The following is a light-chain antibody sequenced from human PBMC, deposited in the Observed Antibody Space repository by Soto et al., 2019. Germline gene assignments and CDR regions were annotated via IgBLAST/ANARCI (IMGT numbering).Light chain of an antibody. V-gene: IGKV1-33*01. Sequence: DIQMTQSPSSLTASVGDRVTITCQTSQNISKYLIWYQQSPGKAPNLVISDASYLGAGVPSRFSARGYGTHFTLTISSLQPEDIGRYYCHQYDDLPYTFGQGTSLQIK. CDR1: QNISKY. J-gene: IGKJ2*01. CDR2: DAS. CDR3: HQYDDLPYT.